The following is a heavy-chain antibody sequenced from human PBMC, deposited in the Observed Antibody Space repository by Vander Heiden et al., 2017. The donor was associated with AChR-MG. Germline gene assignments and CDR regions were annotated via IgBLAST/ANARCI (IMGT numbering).Heavy chain of an antibody. D-gene: IGHD3-10*01. V-gene: IGHV5-51*01. CDR2: IYPGDSDT. J-gene: IGHJ6*02. CDR3: ARWTTEVNQYYAMDV. Sequence: EVQLVQSGPEVKKPGESLQISCKASGYIFTNYWIAWVRQMPGKGLEWMGLIYPGDSDTRYSPSFQGQVTISADKSINTVYLQWSSLKASDTAFYYCARWTTEVNQYYAMDVWGQGTTVTVSS. CDR1: GYIFTNYW.